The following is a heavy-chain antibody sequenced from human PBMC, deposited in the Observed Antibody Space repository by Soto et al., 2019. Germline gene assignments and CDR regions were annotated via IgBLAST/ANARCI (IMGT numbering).Heavy chain of an antibody. Sequence: QVQLQQWGAGLLKPSETLSLTCAVYGGSFSGYYWSWIRQPPGKGLEWIGEINHSGSTNYNPSLKSRVTISVDTSKNQFSLKLSSVTAADTAVYYCARGSPTTVTPDVWGKGTTVTVSS. CDR2: INHSGST. V-gene: IGHV4-34*01. CDR1: GGSFSGYY. J-gene: IGHJ6*04. CDR3: ARGSPTTVTPDV. D-gene: IGHD4-17*01.